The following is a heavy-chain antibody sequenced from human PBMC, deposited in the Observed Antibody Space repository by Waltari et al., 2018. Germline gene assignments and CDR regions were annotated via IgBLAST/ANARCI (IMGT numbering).Heavy chain of an antibody. CDR1: GYSFTSYW. CDR2: ILPGESDT. D-gene: IGHD2-2*02. Sequence: EVQLVQSGEEVKKPGESLKISCKGSGYSFTSYWIGWVRQLPGKGLEWMGIILPGESDTRDSPSFQGQVTISADKSISTAYLQWSSLKASDTAMYYWARLIQRKSPQAKIHYILREIDYWGQGTLVTVSS. CDR3: ARLIQRKSPQAKIHYILREIDY. J-gene: IGHJ4*02. V-gene: IGHV5-51*01.